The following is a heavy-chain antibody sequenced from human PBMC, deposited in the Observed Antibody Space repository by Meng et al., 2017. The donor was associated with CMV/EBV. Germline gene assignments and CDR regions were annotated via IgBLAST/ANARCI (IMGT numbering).Heavy chain of an antibody. J-gene: IGHJ6*02. D-gene: IGHD3-3*01. CDR2: IKSKIDGGTT. CDR3: TTGGDHDLHHYYYGMDV. CDR1: EFTFSNAW. Sequence: GESLKISCAASEFTFSNAWMSWVRQAPGKGLEWVGRIKSKIDGGTTDYAAPVKGRFTISRDDSKNTLYLQMNSLKTEDTAVYYCTTGGDHDLHHYYYGMDVWGQGTTVTVSS. V-gene: IGHV3-15*01.